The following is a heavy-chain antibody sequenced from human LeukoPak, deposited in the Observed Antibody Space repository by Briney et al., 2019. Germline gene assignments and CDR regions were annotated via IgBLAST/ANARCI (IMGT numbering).Heavy chain of an antibody. CDR1: DYTFTSYG. V-gene: IGHV1-18*01. CDR2: ISAYNGNT. CDR3: ARHAVGWFGELSQYYFDY. Sequence: GASVKVSCKASDYTFTSYGISWVRQAPGQGLEWMGWISAYNGNTNYAQKLQGRVTMTTDTSTSTAYMELRSLRSDDTAVYYCARHAVGWFGELSQYYFDYWGQGTLVTVSS. D-gene: IGHD3-10*01. J-gene: IGHJ4*02.